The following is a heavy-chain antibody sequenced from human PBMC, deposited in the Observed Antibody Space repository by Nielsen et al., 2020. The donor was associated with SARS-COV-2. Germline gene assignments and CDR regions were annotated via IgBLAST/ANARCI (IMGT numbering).Heavy chain of an antibody. CDR1: GFTFSDYY. CDR3: AKDRTRSGYYSYGMDV. Sequence: GESLKISCAASGFTFSDYYMSWIRQAPGKGLEWVSYISSSGSTIYYADSVKGRFTISRDNSKNTLYLQMNSLRAEDTAVYYCAKDRTRSGYYSYGMDVWGQGTTVTVSS. CDR2: ISSSGSTI. D-gene: IGHD3-22*01. J-gene: IGHJ6*02. V-gene: IGHV3-11*04.